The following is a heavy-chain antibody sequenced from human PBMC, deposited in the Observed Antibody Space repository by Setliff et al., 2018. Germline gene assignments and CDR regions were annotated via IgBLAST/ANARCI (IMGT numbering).Heavy chain of an antibody. Sequence: LSLTCAVYGGSFSGYYWSWIRQPPGKGLEWIGEINHSGSTNYNPSLKSRVTISVDTSKNQFSLKLSSVTAADTAVYYCARHVNGSGKYYNWFDPWGQGTLVTVSS. J-gene: IGHJ5*02. CDR3: ARHVNGSGKYYNWFDP. CDR1: GGSFSGYY. CDR2: INHSGST. V-gene: IGHV4-34*01. D-gene: IGHD3-10*01.